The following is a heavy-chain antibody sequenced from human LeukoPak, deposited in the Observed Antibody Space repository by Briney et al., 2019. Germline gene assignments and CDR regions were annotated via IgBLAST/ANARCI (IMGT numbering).Heavy chain of an antibody. CDR1: GGAFSSYA. D-gene: IGHD1-26*01. CDR2: IIPIFGTA. V-gene: IGHV1-69*05. Sequence: VASVKVSCKASGGAFSSYAINWVRQAPGQGLEWMGGIIPIFGTANYAQKFQGRVAITTDESTSTAYMEQSSLRSEDTGVYYCARVFARSGEVSGSYYYYWGQGTLVTVSS. CDR3: ARVFARSGEVSGSYYYY. J-gene: IGHJ4*02.